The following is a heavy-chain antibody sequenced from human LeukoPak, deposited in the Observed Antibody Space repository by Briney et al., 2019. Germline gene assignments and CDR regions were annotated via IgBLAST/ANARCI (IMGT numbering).Heavy chain of an antibody. J-gene: IGHJ4*02. V-gene: IGHV1-2*02. CDR3: AGRPDTAMVAIFDY. CDR2: INPSSGGT. Sequence: GASVKVSCKASGYTFTSYGISWVRQAPGQGLEWMGWINPSSGGTNYAQKFQGRVTMTGDTSISTVYMELSRLTSDDTAVYFCAGRPDTAMVAIFDYWGQGTLVTISS. CDR1: GYTFTSYG. D-gene: IGHD5-18*01.